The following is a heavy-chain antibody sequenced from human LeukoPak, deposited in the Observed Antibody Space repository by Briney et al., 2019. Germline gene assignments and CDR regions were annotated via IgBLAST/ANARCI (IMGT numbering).Heavy chain of an antibody. V-gene: IGHV3-23*01. Sequence: PGGSLRLSCAASGFTFSSYAMSWVRQAPGKGLERVSAISGSGGSTYYADSVKGRFTISRDNSKNTLYLQMNSLRAEDTAVYYCAKMALRWRESNWFDPWGQGTLVTVSS. CDR3: AKMALRWRESNWFDP. J-gene: IGHJ5*02. CDR1: GFTFSSYA. D-gene: IGHD4-23*01. CDR2: ISGSGGST.